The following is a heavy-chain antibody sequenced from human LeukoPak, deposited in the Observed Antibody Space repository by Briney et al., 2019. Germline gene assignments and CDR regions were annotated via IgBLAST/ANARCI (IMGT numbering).Heavy chain of an antibody. Sequence: SVKVSCKASGGTFSSYAISWVRQAPGQGLEWMGRIIPIFGTANYAQKFQGRVTITTDGSTSTAYMELSSLRSEDTAVYYCASREKEYSSSSVVDYWGQGTLVTVSS. J-gene: IGHJ4*02. D-gene: IGHD6-6*01. CDR1: GGTFSSYA. CDR2: IIPIFGTA. V-gene: IGHV1-69*05. CDR3: ASREKEYSSSSVVDY.